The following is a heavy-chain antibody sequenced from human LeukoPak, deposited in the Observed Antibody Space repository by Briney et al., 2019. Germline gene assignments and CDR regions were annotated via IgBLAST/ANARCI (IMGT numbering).Heavy chain of an antibody. CDR3: ARHGSGTYFVS. J-gene: IGHJ5*02. V-gene: IGHV4-4*02. Sequence: PSGTLSLTCAVSGGAISNSNWWSWVRQPPGKGLEWIGEIYHSGRDNYNPSLKSRVTISIDTSNNRFSLKLYSVTAADTAVYYCARHGSGTYFVSWGQGTLVTVSS. D-gene: IGHD3-10*01. CDR2: IYHSGRD. CDR1: GGAISNSNW.